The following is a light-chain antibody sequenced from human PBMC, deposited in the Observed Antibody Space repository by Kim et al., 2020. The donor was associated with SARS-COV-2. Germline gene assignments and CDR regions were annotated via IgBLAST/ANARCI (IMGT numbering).Light chain of an antibody. CDR2: GKN. V-gene: IGLV3-19*01. Sequence: SSELTQDPAVSVALGQTVRITCQGDSLRSYYASWYQQKPGQAPVLVIYGKNNRPSGIPERFSGSSSGNTASLTITGAQAEDEADYYCNSRDSSGNHWGFG. J-gene: IGLJ3*02. CDR1: SLRSYY. CDR3: NSRDSSGNHWG.